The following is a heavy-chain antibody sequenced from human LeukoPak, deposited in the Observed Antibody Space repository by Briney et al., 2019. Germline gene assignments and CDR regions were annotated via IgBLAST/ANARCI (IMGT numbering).Heavy chain of an antibody. J-gene: IGHJ4*02. Sequence: GGSLRLSCAASGFTFSSYAMSWVRQAPGKRLEWVSSISSSSSYIYYADSVKGRFTISRDNAKNSLYLQMNSLRAEDTAVYYCARDLSGSYYWYYFDYWGQGTLVTVSS. D-gene: IGHD1-26*01. CDR3: ARDLSGSYYWYYFDY. CDR1: GFTFSSYA. V-gene: IGHV3-21*01. CDR2: ISSSSSYI.